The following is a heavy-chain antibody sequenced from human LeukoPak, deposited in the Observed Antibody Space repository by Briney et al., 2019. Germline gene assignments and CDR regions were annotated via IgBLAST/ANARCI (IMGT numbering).Heavy chain of an antibody. CDR1: GFTFSNAW. Sequence: PGGSLRLSCAASGFTFSNAWMSWVRQAPGKGLEWVGRIKSKTDGGTTDYAAPVKGRFTISRDDSKNTLYLQMNSLKTEDTAVYYCTTDFRDIVLMVYAYFDYWGQGTLVTVSS. J-gene: IGHJ4*02. D-gene: IGHD2-8*01. CDR3: TTDFRDIVLMVYAYFDY. V-gene: IGHV3-15*01. CDR2: IKSKTDGGTT.